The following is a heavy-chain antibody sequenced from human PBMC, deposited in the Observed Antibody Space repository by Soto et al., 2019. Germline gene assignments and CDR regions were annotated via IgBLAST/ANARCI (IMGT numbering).Heavy chain of an antibody. CDR1: RVAFNKFI. Sequence: QAQLEQSGGEVKKPGSSVKVSCKASRVAFNKFIVTWVRQAPGLGLEWVGGIIPVFGTANYAQKFQGRVTITADESTSTSDMEVNNLRSEDTAVYYCAKVRYSSPMGYYYGMDVWGQGTTVTVSS. CDR2: IIPVFGTA. CDR3: AKVRYSSPMGYYYGMDV. V-gene: IGHV1-69*01. D-gene: IGHD2-2*01. J-gene: IGHJ6*02.